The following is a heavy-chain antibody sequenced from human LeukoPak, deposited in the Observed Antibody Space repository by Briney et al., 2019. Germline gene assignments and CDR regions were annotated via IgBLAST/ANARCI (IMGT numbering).Heavy chain of an antibody. CDR3: ARGDYDFWSGYPLFDY. D-gene: IGHD3-3*01. V-gene: IGHV4-59*01. CDR1: GGSISSYY. CDR2: IYYSGST. Sequence: ETLSLTCTVSGGSISSYYWSWIRQPPGKGLEWIGSIYYSGSTYYNPSLKSRVTISVDTSNNQFSLKLSSVTAADTAVYYCARGDYDFWSGYPLFDYWGQGTLVTVSS. J-gene: IGHJ4*02.